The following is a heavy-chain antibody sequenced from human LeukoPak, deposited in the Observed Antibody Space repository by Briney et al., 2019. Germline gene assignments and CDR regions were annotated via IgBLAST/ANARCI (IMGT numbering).Heavy chain of an antibody. Sequence: PSETLSLTCSVSGDSISRYYWSWIRRPPGKGLEWVAYISDTGNTNNNPALKSRVTLSGETSKNQISLKLSSVTAADTAMYYCARLMTMGIHDAFDIWGQGTTVTVSS. CDR2: ISDTGNT. CDR3: ARLMTMGIHDAFDI. V-gene: IGHV4-59*01. D-gene: IGHD4/OR15-4a*01. J-gene: IGHJ3*02. CDR1: GDSISRYY.